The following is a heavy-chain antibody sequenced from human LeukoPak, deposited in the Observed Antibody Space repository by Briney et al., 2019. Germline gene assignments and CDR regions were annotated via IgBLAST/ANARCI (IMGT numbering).Heavy chain of an antibody. V-gene: IGHV3-23*01. CDR2: ISPGGGPT. D-gene: IGHD5-12*01. J-gene: IGHJ4*02. CDR1: GFTVSSNS. CDR3: AKDGAWLRFDD. Sequence: QAGGSLRLPCTVSGFTVSSNSMSWVRQAPGKGLEWVSGISPGGGPTYYADSVRGRFTISRDDSKNTLYLQMQNLRAEDTAVYYCAKDGAWLRFDDWGQGILVTVSS.